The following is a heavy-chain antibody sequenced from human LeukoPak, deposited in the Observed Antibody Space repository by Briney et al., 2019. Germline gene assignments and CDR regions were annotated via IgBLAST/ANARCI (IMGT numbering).Heavy chain of an antibody. CDR3: AKAGYQLIGVSVDWLDP. CDR1: GGSLSGYY. Sequence: SETLSLTCAVYGGSLSGYYWSWIRQPPGKGLEWIGQINHSGSTNYNPSLKSRVTISVDTSKNHFSLKLTSVTAADTSVYYCAKAGYQLIGVSVDWLDPWGQGTLVTVSS. D-gene: IGHD2-2*01. CDR2: INHSGST. J-gene: IGHJ5*02. V-gene: IGHV4-34*01.